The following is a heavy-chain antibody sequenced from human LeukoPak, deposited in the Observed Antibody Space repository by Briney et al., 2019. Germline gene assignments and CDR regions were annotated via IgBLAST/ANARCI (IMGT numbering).Heavy chain of an antibody. D-gene: IGHD3-22*01. CDR1: GFTFSSYS. V-gene: IGHV3-21*04. CDR3: AKDRGIVVVTITFDY. Sequence: GGSLRLSCAASGFTFSSYSMNWVRQAPGKGLEWVSSISSSSSYIYYADSVKGRFTISRDNAKNSLYLQMNRLRAEDTAVYYCAKDRGIVVVTITFDYWGQGTLVTVSS. J-gene: IGHJ4*02. CDR2: ISSSSSYI.